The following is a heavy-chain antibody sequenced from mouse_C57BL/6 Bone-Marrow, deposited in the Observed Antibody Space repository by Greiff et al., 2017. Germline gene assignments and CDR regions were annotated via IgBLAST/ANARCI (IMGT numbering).Heavy chain of an antibody. J-gene: IGHJ1*03. D-gene: IGHD1-1*01. CDR2: ILPGSGST. V-gene: IGHV1-9*01. CDR3: AREGVITDWYVDV. CDR1: GYTFTGYW. Sequence: VQLQQSGAELMKPGASVKLSCKATGYTFTGYWIEWVKQRPGHGLEWIGEILPGSGSTTYNEKFKGKATFTADTSSNTAYMQLSSLTTEDSAIYYCAREGVITDWYVDVWGTGTTVTGSS.